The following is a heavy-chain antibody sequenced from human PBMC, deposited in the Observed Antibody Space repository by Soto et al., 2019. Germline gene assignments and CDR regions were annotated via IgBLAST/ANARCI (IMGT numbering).Heavy chain of an antibody. Sequence: QVQLVESGGGVVQPGRSLRLSCAASGFTFSSYAMHWVRQAPGKGLEWVAVISYDGSNKYYADSVKGRFTISRDNSTNSRYLQRNRRRAEDTAVYYCARARLDTPALVSWGQGTLVTVSS. V-gene: IGHV3-30-3*01. J-gene: IGHJ4*02. CDR1: GFTFSSYA. CDR2: ISYDGSNK. CDR3: ARARLDTPALVS. D-gene: IGHD2-2*01.